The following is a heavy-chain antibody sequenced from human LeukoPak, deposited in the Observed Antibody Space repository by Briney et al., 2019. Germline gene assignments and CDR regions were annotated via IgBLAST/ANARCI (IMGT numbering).Heavy chain of an antibody. D-gene: IGHD5-18*01. CDR1: GFTFSSYA. CDR2: ISGSGGST. V-gene: IGHV3-23*01. CDR3: AKRIQSAMAMGY. Sequence: GGSLRLSCAASGFTFSSYAMSWVRQAPGKGLEWVSDISGSGGSTYYADSVKGRFTISRDNSKNTMYLQMNSLRAEDTAVYYCAKRIQSAMAMGYWGQGTLVTVSS. J-gene: IGHJ4*02.